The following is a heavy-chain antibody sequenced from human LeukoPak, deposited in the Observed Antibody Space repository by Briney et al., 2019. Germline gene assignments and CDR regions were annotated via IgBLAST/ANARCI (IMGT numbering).Heavy chain of an antibody. CDR3: ARTYYDFWSGYYSHEGNPFDY. CDR2: IYYDGGRG. D-gene: IGHD3-3*01. Sequence: GGSLRLSCTVSGFTLSSYEMSWLRQAPGKGLEWVSSIYYDGGRGHYADSVKGRFTISRDNSNNTLFLHLNSLRAEDTAVYYCARTYYDFWSGYYSHEGNPFDYWGQGTLVTVSS. V-gene: IGHV3-NL1*01. CDR1: GFTLSSYE. J-gene: IGHJ4*02.